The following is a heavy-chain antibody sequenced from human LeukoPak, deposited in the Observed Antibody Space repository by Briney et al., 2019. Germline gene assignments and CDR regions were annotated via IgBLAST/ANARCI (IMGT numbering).Heavy chain of an antibody. D-gene: IGHD5-18*01. V-gene: IGHV4-39*01. J-gene: IGHJ4*02. CDR1: GGSISSSYFY. CDR2: ISSSGTT. Sequence: PSETLSLTCTFTGGSISSSYFYWGWIRQPPGKGLEWIGTISSSGTTYYNPSLKSRVTISVDTSKNQFSLRLSSVTAADTAVYYCARSRGRSYGNWGQGTLVTVSS. CDR3: ARSRGRSYGN.